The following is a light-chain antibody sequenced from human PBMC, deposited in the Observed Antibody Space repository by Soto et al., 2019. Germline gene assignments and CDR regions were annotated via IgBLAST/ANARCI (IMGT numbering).Light chain of an antibody. J-gene: IGKJ1*01. Sequence: EIVMTQSPATLSVSPGERATLYCSASRSVGSNLAWYQQKPGQAPRLLIYGASTRATGIPATFSGSGSGTEVTLTIGSLQSEDFAIYFCQQYNNSPPDRTFGQGTKVEIK. CDR1: RSVGSN. V-gene: IGKV3-15*01. CDR3: QQYNNSPPDRT. CDR2: GAS.